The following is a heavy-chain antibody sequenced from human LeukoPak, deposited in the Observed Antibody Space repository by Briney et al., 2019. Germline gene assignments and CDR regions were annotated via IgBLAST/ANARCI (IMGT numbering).Heavy chain of an antibody. V-gene: IGHV4-34*01. Sequence: SETLSLTCAVYGGSFSGYYWSWIRQPPGKGLEWIGEINHSGSTNYNPSLKSRVTISVDTSKNQFSLKLSSVTAADTAVYYCAGGGYSSKNFLNWFDPWGQGTLVTVSS. CDR2: INHSGST. J-gene: IGHJ5*02. D-gene: IGHD6-13*01. CDR3: AGGGYSSKNFLNWFDP. CDR1: GGSFSGYY.